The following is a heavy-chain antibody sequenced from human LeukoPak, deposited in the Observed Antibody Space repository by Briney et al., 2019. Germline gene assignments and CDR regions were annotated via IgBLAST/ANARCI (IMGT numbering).Heavy chain of an antibody. CDR1: GASLTNFF. CDR2: IYSNGDT. CDR3: VRSRAASPTEVLY. V-gene: IGHV4-59*01. Sequence: SETLSLTCTVSGASLTNFFWNWIRQSPEKGLEWIGYIYSNGDTNYNPSLKSRVTFSLDSSKNQFSLKLTSVTVADTAVYYCVRSRAASPTEVLYWGQGTLVTVSS. D-gene: IGHD6-13*01. J-gene: IGHJ4*02.